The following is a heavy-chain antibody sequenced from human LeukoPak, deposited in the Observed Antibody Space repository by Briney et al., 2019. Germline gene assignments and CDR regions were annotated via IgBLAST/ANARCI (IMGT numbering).Heavy chain of an antibody. Sequence: PGGSLRLSCAASGFTFSSYGMHWVRQAPGKGLEWVAVIWYDGSNKYYADSVKGRFTISRDNSKNTLYLQMNSLRAEDTAVYYCARAGYYDSSGYDYWGQGTLVTVSS. CDR2: IWYDGSNK. V-gene: IGHV3-33*01. D-gene: IGHD3-22*01. CDR3: ARAGYYDSSGYDY. CDR1: GFTFSSYG. J-gene: IGHJ4*02.